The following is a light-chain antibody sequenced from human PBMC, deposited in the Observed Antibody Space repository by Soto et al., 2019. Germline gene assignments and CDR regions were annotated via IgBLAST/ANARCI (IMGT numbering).Light chain of an antibody. CDR2: DAS. V-gene: IGKV1-5*01. Sequence: ASLDLDVTITCRASQTISRWLAWYQQKPGRAPNLLIYDASTLESGVPSRFSGSGSETEVTLTIGKLQPDDFATDFCHSRALGQGTRLEIK. CDR3: HSRA. J-gene: IGKJ5*01. CDR1: QTISRW.